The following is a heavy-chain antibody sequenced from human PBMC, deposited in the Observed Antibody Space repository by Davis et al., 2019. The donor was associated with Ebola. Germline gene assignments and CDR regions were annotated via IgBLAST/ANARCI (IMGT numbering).Heavy chain of an antibody. CDR1: GFTFSSYA. Sequence: GGSLRLSCAASGFTFSSYAMHWVRQAPGKGLEWVANIKQDGSEKYYVDSVEGRFTISRDNAKNSLYLQMNSLRAEDTAVYYCARGPSTGNSFSYWGQGTLATVSS. V-gene: IGHV3-7*01. CDR3: ARGPSTGNSFSY. J-gene: IGHJ4*02. D-gene: IGHD6-13*01. CDR2: IKQDGSEK.